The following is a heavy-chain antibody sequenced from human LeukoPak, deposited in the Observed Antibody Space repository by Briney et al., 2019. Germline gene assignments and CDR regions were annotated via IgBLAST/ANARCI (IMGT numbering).Heavy chain of an antibody. V-gene: IGHV4-4*07. Sequence: SETLSLTCTVSGGSISSYYWSWIRQPAGKGLEWIGRIYTSGSTNYNPPLKSRVTMSVDTSKNQFSLKLSSVTAADTAVYYCAAGPIAASYYYYYMDVWGKGTTVTISS. CDR2: IYTSGST. CDR3: AAGPIAASYYYYYMDV. D-gene: IGHD6-13*01. J-gene: IGHJ6*03. CDR1: GGSISSYY.